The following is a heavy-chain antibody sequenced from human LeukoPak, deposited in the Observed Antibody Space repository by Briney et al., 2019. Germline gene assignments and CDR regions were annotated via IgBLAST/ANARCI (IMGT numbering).Heavy chain of an antibody. V-gene: IGHV3-23*01. J-gene: IGHJ6*02. CDR3: ARDLYYYVAMDV. D-gene: IGHD3-10*02. Sequence: GGSLRLSCEASGFTFSAYAMTWVRQAPGKGLEWVSSIGSDNKPHYSESVKGRFAISRDNSKNTLFLQLHNLRVEDTALYYCARDLYYYVAMDVWGPGTTVTVSS. CDR1: GFTFSAYA. CDR2: IGSDNKP.